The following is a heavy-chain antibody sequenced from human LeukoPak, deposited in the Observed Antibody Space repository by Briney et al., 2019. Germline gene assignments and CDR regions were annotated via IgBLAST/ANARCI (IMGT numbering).Heavy chain of an antibody. Sequence: GGSLRLSCAASGFTVSSNYMSWVRQAPGKGLECVSVIYSGGSTYHADSVKGRFTISRDNSKNTLYLQMNSLRAEDTAEYYRARGYSSSWYFDYWGQGTPVTVSS. J-gene: IGHJ4*02. D-gene: IGHD6-13*01. V-gene: IGHV3-66*01. CDR1: GFTVSSNY. CDR2: IYSGGST. CDR3: ARGYSSSWYFDY.